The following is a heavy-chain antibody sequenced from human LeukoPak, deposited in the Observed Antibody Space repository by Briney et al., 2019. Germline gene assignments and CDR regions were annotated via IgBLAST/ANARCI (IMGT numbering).Heavy chain of an antibody. CDR3: ARDQPRRGSFDS. J-gene: IGHJ4*02. V-gene: IGHV1-8*02. CDR1: GGTFSSYA. Sequence: ASVKVSCKASGGTFSSYAISWVRQAPGQGLEWMGWINPHSGKTGYAQKFQGRVTMTTDTSASTAYMELRSLRSDDTAVYYCARDQPRRGSFDSWGQGTLVTVSS. CDR2: INPHSGKT. D-gene: IGHD3-10*01.